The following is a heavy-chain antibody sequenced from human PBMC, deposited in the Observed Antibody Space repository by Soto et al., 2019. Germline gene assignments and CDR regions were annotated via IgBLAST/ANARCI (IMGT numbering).Heavy chain of an antibody. J-gene: IGHJ4*02. D-gene: IGHD6-13*01. CDR1: GGSIRSSSYY. CDR3: ATIEAAGSEGFDY. V-gene: IGHV4-39*01. Sequence: QLQLQESGPGLVKPSETLSLTCTVSGGSIRSSSYYWGWICQPPGKGLEWIGSIYYSGETYYNPSLKSRVTISVDTSKNQFSLKLSSVTAADTAVYYCATIEAAGSEGFDYWGQGTLVTVSS. CDR2: IYYSGET.